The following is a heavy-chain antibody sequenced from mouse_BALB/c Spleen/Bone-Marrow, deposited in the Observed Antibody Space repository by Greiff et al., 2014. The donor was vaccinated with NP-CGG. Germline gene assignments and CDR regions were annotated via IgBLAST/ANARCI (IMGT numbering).Heavy chain of an antibody. CDR1: GFSLTTYG. D-gene: IGHD1-1*01. CDR2: IWAGGST. CDR3: ARNLLPPYWYFDV. J-gene: IGHJ1*01. V-gene: IGHV2-9*02. Sequence: QVQLKESGPGLVAPSQSLSITCTVSGFSLTTYGVHWVCQSPEKGLEWLGVIWAGGSTNYNSTLMSRLSISKDNSKNQVFLKMNSLQTDDTAIYYCARNLLPPYWYFDVWGAGTTVTVSS.